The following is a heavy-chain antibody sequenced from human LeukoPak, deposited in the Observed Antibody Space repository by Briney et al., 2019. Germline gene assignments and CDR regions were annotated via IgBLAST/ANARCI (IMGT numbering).Heavy chain of an antibody. CDR1: GFIFSSYG. D-gene: IGHD2-21*02. CDR3: ARDDSGRFDP. Sequence: GGSLRLSCAASGFIFSSYGMQWVRQAPGKGLDWVAVIWHDGRNKYYADSVTGRFAISRDNSKNTLYLQMNSLRAEDSAVYYCARDDSGRFDPWGQGTLVTVSS. CDR2: IWHDGRNK. V-gene: IGHV3-33*01. J-gene: IGHJ5*02.